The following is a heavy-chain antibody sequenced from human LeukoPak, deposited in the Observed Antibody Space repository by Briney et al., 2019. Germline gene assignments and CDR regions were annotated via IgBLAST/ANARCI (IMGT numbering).Heavy chain of an antibody. D-gene: IGHD5-18*01. J-gene: IGHJ4*02. CDR1: GGSVSSGSYY. CDR2: IYYGGST. V-gene: IGHV4-61*01. CDR3: ASYNRRGYSYGGIDY. Sequence: SETLSLTCTVSGGSVSSGSYYWSWIRQPPGKGLEWIGYIYYGGSTNYNPSLKSRVTISVDTSKNQFSLKLSSVTDADTAVYYCASYNRRGYSYGGIDYWGQGTLVTVSS.